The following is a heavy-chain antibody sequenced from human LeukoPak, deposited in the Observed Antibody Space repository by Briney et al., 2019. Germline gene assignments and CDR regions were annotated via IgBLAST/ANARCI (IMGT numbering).Heavy chain of an antibody. Sequence: GASVTVSCKPSGYTFTDYYIHWVRQAPGQGLEWMGWINPNSGETKYAQKFQGRVTMTGDTSISTAYMELSRLTSDDTAVYYCARDRDYSNTERGFDYWGQGTLVTVSS. V-gene: IGHV1-2*02. CDR3: ARDRDYSNTERGFDY. CDR2: INPNSGET. D-gene: IGHD4-11*01. CDR1: GYTFTDYY. J-gene: IGHJ4*02.